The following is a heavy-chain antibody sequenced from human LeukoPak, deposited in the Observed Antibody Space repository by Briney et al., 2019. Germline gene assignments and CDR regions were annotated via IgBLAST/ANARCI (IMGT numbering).Heavy chain of an antibody. CDR1: GFTFSSYS. D-gene: IGHD2-2*01. V-gene: IGHV3-21*01. CDR2: IGSGGGSR. CDR3: GRACSSTTRGSSGGVYAVDI. J-gene: IGHJ3*02. Sequence: GGSLTLSCSASGFTFSSYSLDWVRQAPGKGLEWVSFIGSGGGSRSYADSVKARFTVSRENAKNSLYLQMTSLRAEDTAVYYCGRACSSTTRGSSGGVYAVDIWGQGTMVTVSS.